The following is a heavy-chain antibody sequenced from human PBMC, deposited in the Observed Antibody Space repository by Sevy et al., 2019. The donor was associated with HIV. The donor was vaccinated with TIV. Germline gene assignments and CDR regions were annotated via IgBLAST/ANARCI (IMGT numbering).Heavy chain of an antibody. J-gene: IGHJ4*02. Sequence: ASVKVSSKASGYTFTGYYMHWVRQAPGQGLEWMGWINPNSGGTNYAQKFQGRVTMTRDTSISTAYMELSRLRSDDTAVYYCAREACSGGSCYPRWGQGTLVTVSS. V-gene: IGHV1-2*02. CDR2: INPNSGGT. D-gene: IGHD2-15*01. CDR3: AREACSGGSCYPR. CDR1: GYTFTGYY.